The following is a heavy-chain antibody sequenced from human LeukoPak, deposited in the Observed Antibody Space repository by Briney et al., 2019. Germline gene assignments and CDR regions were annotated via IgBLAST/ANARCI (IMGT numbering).Heavy chain of an antibody. CDR2: ISYDGSNK. CDR3: ARDGGRGTTVTIDY. Sequence: GGSLRLSCAASGFTFSSYGMHWVRQAPGKGLEWVAVISYDGSNKYYADSVKGRFTISRDNSKNTQYLQMNSLRAEDTAVYYCARDGGRGTTVTIDYWGQGTLVTVSS. CDR1: GFTFSSYG. D-gene: IGHD4-11*01. J-gene: IGHJ4*02. V-gene: IGHV3-30*03.